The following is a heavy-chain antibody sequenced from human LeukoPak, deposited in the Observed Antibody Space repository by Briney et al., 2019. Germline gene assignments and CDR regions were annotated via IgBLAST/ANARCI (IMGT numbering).Heavy chain of an antibody. CDR1: GDSLSSGIYY. Sequence: PSESLSLTCTVSGDSLSSGIYYWSWIRQPPGKGLEWIGYIYYSGSTNYNPSLKSRVIISEDTSKNQFSLKLSSVTAADTAVYYCARMRHGDYFDYWGQGTLVTVSS. V-gene: IGHV4-61*01. J-gene: IGHJ4*02. CDR3: ARMRHGDYFDY. D-gene: IGHD4-17*01. CDR2: IYYSGST.